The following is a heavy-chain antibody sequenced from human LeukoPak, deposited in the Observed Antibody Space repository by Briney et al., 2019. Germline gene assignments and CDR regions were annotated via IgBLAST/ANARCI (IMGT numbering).Heavy chain of an antibody. D-gene: IGHD3-10*01. CDR1: GYSISSGYY. J-gene: IGHJ4*02. V-gene: IGHV4-38-2*02. CDR3: ARVGVGYFDY. CDR2: IYHSGST. Sequence: SETLSLTCTVSGYSISSGYYWGWIRQPPGKGLEWIGSIYHSGSTYYNPSLKSRVTISVDTSKNQSSLKLSSVTAADTAVYYCARVGVGYFDYWGQGTLVTVSS.